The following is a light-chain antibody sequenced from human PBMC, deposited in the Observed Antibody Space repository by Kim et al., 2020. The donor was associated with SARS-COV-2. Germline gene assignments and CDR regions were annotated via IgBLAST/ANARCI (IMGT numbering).Light chain of an antibody. Sequence: GDRVTITCRASQSVTNWLAWYQQKPGKAPKTLIYDASTLESGVPSRFSGGGSGTEFTLTISSLQPDDFATYYCQQYNTYPYTFGQGTKL. CDR3: QQYNTYPYT. J-gene: IGKJ2*01. CDR2: DAS. V-gene: IGKV1-5*01. CDR1: QSVTNW.